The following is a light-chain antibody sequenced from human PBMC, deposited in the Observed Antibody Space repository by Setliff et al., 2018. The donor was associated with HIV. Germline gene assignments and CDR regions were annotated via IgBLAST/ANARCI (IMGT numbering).Light chain of an antibody. CDR3: CSYTSSLTYV. CDR2: DVT. CDR1: SSDVGSYKF. Sequence: QSALAQPASVSGSPGQSITLSCTGTSSDVGSYKFVSWYQQHPGRAPKLMIYDVTKRPSGVSDRFSGSKSGNTASLTISGLQTEDEADYYCCSYTSSLTYVFGTGTKVTVL. V-gene: IGLV2-14*03. J-gene: IGLJ1*01.